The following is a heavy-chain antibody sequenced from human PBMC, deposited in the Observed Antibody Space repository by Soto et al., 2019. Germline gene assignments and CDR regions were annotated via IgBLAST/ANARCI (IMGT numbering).Heavy chain of an antibody. CDR3: ARGISGAYDSTYDW. CDR2: INSDATLT. D-gene: IGHD5-12*01. V-gene: IGHV3-74*01. Sequence: EVQLVESGGGLVQPGGSLRLSCAASGFTFNNFWMHWVRQAPGKGLVWVSRINSDATLTNYADSVKGRFTISRDNAKNTLYLQMSSLRAEDTAMYFCARGISGAYDSTYDWWGQGTLVTVST. J-gene: IGHJ4*02. CDR1: GFTFNNFW.